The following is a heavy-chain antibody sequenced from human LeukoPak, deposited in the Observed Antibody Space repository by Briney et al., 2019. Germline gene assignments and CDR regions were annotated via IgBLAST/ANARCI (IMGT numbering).Heavy chain of an antibody. V-gene: IGHV4-59*11. Sequence: SETLSLTCTVSGGSISSHYWSWIRQPPGKGLEWIGYIYYSGSTNYNPSLKSRVTISVDTSKNQFSLKLSSVTAADTAVYYCATSSSGWYKVPFDYWGQGTLVTVSS. CDR3: ATSSSGWYKVPFDY. CDR1: GGSISSHY. CDR2: IYYSGST. D-gene: IGHD6-19*01. J-gene: IGHJ4*02.